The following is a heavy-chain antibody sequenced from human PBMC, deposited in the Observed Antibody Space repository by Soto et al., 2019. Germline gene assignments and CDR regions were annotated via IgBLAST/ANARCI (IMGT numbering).Heavy chain of an antibody. V-gene: IGHV3-64*01. CDR1: GFTLSGYA. J-gene: IGHJ6*02. CDR3: ARYPKTLYYYDSSGSLYGMDV. Sequence: GALRLSCAASGFTLSGYAMDWVRQAPGKGLEYVSGISSNGVGTYYANSVQGRFTISRGNSKNTVYLQMGSLRPEDTAVYYCARYPKTLYYYDSSGSLYGMDVWGQGTTVTSP. D-gene: IGHD3-22*01. CDR2: ISSNGVGT.